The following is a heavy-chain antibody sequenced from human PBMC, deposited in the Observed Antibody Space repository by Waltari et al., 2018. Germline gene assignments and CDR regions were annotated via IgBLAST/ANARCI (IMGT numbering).Heavy chain of an antibody. V-gene: IGHV4-34*01. CDR2: INHSGST. CDR3: AKDGGQDIVVVVAEDAFDI. CDR1: GGSFSGYY. Sequence: QVQLQQWGAGLLKPSETLSLTCAVYGGSFSGYYWSWIRQPPGKGLEWIGEINHSGSTNYNPSLKSRVTISVDTSKNQFSLKLSSVTAADTAVYYCAKDGGQDIVVVVAEDAFDIWGQGTMVTVSS. J-gene: IGHJ3*02. D-gene: IGHD2-15*01.